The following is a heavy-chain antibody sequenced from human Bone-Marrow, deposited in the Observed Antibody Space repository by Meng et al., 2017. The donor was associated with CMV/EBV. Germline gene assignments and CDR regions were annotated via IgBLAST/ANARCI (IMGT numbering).Heavy chain of an antibody. Sequence: SETLSLTCAVSGGSISSSNWWSWVRQPPGKGLEWIGYIYYTGSTNYNPSLKSRVTISVDTSKNQFSLKLSSVTAADTAVYYCARGKPGYSSSWYPHFDYWGQGTLVTVSS. CDR2: IYYTGST. D-gene: IGHD6-13*01. J-gene: IGHJ4*02. V-gene: IGHV4-4*02. CDR3: ARGKPGYSSSWYPHFDY. CDR1: GGSISSSNW.